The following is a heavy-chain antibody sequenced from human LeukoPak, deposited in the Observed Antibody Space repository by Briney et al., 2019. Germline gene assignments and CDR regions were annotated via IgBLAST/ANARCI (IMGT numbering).Heavy chain of an antibody. Sequence: GGSLRLSCAASGFTFSSYWMHWVRQAPGKGLEWVANIKLDGTEKYYVDSAKGRFTISRDNAKNSLYLQMNSLRAEDTAVYYCASDRFYFGVWGQGTLVTVSS. CDR3: ASDRFYFGV. D-gene: IGHD3-16*01. J-gene: IGHJ4*02. CDR1: GFTFSSYW. V-gene: IGHV3-7*05. CDR2: IKLDGTEK.